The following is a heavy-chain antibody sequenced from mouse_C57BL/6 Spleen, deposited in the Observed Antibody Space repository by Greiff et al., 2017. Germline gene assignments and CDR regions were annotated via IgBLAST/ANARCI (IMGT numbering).Heavy chain of an antibody. CDR1: GYTFTDYY. CDR3: ARSSSYYGSSYDY. D-gene: IGHD1-1*01. V-gene: IGHV1-26*01. J-gene: IGHJ2*01. Sequence: VQLQQSGPELVKPGASVKISCKASGYTFTDYYMNWVKQSHGKGLEWIGDINPNNGGTSYNQKFKGKATLTVDKSSSTAYMELRSLTSEDSAVYYCARSSSYYGSSYDYWGQGTTLTVSS. CDR2: INPNNGGT.